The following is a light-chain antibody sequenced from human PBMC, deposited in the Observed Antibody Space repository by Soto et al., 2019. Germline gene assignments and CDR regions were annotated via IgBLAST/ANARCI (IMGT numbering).Light chain of an antibody. V-gene: IGLV1-40*01. J-gene: IGLJ1*01. CDR3: QSCDSSLSGSGV. CDR1: SSNIGAGYD. Sequence: QFVLTQPPSVCGAPGQRVTISCTGTSSNIGAGYDVHWYQQFPGTAPKLLIYGNRNRPSGVPDRFPGSKSGTSASLAITGLQAEDEATYYCQSCDSSLSGSGVFGTGTKLTVL. CDR2: GNR.